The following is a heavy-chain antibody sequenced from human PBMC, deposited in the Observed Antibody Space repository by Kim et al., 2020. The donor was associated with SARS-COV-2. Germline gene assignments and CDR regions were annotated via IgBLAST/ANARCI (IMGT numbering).Heavy chain of an antibody. V-gene: IGHV4-39*01. D-gene: IGHD3-3*01. CDR2: IFYSGST. CDR3: ARSATYYDFWNDYPEYYFDY. J-gene: IGHJ4*02. CDR1: GGSISTSSFY. Sequence: SETLSLTCTVSGGSISTSSFYWGWIRQPPGKGLEWIGTIFYSGSTYYNPSLKSRVTISVDTSKNQSSLKVTSVTAADTAVYYCARSATYYDFWNDYPEYYFDYWGQGNLVIVSS.